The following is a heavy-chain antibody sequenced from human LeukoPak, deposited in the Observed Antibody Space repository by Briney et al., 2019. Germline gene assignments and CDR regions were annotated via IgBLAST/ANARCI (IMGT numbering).Heavy chain of an antibody. V-gene: IGHV3-7*01. CDR2: IKVDGSEK. Sequence: GGSLRLSRAASGFTFSTYWMSWVRQTPEKGLEWVANIKVDGSEKCYVDSVKGRFTISRDNAKNSLYLQMNSLRAEDTAVYYCARRRGDSSSWSYFDYWGQGTLVTVSS. CDR3: ARRRGDSSSWSYFDY. D-gene: IGHD6-13*01. J-gene: IGHJ4*02. CDR1: GFTFSTYW.